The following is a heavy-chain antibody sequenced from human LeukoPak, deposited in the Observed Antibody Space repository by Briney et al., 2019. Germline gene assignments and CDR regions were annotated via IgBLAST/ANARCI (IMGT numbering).Heavy chain of an antibody. CDR3: AKGGIAVASTSYYYYMDV. CDR1: GFTFSGYT. V-gene: IGHV3-21*04. CDR2: ISTSSSYI. J-gene: IGHJ6*03. D-gene: IGHD6-19*01. Sequence: GGSLRLSCAASGFTFSGYTMNWVRQAPGKGLEWVSSISTSSSYIYYADSVKGRFTISRHNAKNSLYLQMNSLRAEDTAVYYCAKGGIAVASTSYYYYMDVWGKGTTVTISS.